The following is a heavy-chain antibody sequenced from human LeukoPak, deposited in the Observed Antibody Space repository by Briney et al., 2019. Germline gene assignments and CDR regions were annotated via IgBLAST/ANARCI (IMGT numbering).Heavy chain of an antibody. J-gene: IGHJ4*02. CDR2: ISSSGSTI. CDR1: GFTFSDYY. Sequence: GGSLRLSCAASGFTFSDYYMSWIRQAPGKGLEWVSYISSSGSTIYYADPVKGRFTISRDNAKNSLYLQMNSLRAEDTAVYYCARDWQWLVKSGNIDYWGQGTLVTVSS. V-gene: IGHV3-11*01. CDR3: ARDWQWLVKSGNIDY. D-gene: IGHD6-19*01.